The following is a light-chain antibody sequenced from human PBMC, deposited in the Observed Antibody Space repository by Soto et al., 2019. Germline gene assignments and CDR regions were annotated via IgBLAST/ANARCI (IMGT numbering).Light chain of an antibody. V-gene: IGKV3-15*01. CDR1: QSINSE. J-gene: IGKJ2*01. CDR3: QQGHNWPLT. CDR2: GAS. Sequence: EIVMTQSPATLSLSPGERAALSCRASQSINSELAWYQQKPGQPPRLLIYGASTRATGVPARFTGSESGSEFTPTISGLKAEDFAVYYCQQGHNWPLTFGQGTRLEI.